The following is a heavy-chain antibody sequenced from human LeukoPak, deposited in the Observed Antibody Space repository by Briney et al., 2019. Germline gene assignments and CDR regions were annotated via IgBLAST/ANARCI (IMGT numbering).Heavy chain of an antibody. D-gene: IGHD6-19*01. CDR1: GFTFSSYA. V-gene: IGHV3-23*01. J-gene: IGHJ4*02. CDR2: ISGSGGST. Sequence: GGSLRLSCAASGFTFSSYAMNWVRQAPGKGLEWVSAISGSGGSTYYADSVKGRFTISRDNSKNTLYLQMSSLRADDTAVYYCAKGKDDSSGWYFFYWGQGTLVTVSS. CDR3: AKGKDDSSGWYFFY.